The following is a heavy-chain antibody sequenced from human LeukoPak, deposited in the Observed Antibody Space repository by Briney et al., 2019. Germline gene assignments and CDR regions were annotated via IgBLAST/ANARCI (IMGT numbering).Heavy chain of an antibody. CDR2: IVHSGNT. D-gene: IGHD1-26*01. J-gene: IGHJ4*02. CDR3: ARQPYTMGAYYFDY. V-gene: IGHV4-39*01. Sequence: SETLSLTCTVTGGSISSSDYYWGWIRQPPGKGLEWIASIVHSGNTYYNSSRKSRVTFSVDTSKNPFSLKVTSVTAADTAVYYCARQPYTMGAYYFDYWGQGALVTVSS. CDR1: GGSISSSDYY.